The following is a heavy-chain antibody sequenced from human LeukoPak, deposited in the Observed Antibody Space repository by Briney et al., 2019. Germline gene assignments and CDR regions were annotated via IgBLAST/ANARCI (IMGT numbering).Heavy chain of an antibody. CDR1: GGSISGYY. J-gene: IGHJ4*02. CDR3: ARDGLQGSIL. Sequence: PSETLSLTCTVSGGSISGYYWSWIRQPPGKGLEWIVYIYNSGSTTYNPSLKSRVTISVDTSKNQFSLRLRSVTAVDTAVYYCARDGLQGSILWGQGTLVTVSS. D-gene: IGHD4-11*01. CDR2: IYNSGST. V-gene: IGHV4-59*01.